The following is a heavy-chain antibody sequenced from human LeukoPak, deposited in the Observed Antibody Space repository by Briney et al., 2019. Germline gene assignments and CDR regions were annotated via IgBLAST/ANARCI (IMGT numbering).Heavy chain of an antibody. CDR2: VHLDGRT. D-gene: IGHD2-15*01. V-gene: IGHV4-4*02. J-gene: IGHJ5*02. CDR1: GGSVINTNW. CDR3: ARAPLWRCTGGRCYRWFDP. Sequence: SETLSLTCGVSGGSVINTNWWTWVRQPPGKGLEWIGEVHLDGRTNYNPSLESRLTMSVDVSENQVSLKLTSVTAADTAVYYCARAPLWRCTGGRCYRWFDPWGQGTLVTVSS.